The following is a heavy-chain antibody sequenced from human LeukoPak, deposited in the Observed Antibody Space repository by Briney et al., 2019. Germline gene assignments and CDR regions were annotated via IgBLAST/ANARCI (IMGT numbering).Heavy chain of an antibody. Sequence: RPGGSLRLSCAASGFTFDDYGMSWVRQAPGKGLEWVSGINWNGGSTGYADSVKGRFTISRDNAKNSLYLQMNSLRAEDTALYYCARGNYYDSSGYLDYWGQGTLVTVSS. D-gene: IGHD3-22*01. CDR1: GFTFDDYG. V-gene: IGHV3-20*04. CDR3: ARGNYYDSSGYLDY. J-gene: IGHJ4*02. CDR2: INWNGGST.